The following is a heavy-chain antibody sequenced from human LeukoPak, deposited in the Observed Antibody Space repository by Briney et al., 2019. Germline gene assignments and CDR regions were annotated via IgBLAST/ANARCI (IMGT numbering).Heavy chain of an antibody. D-gene: IGHD5-12*01. CDR3: ARDSYGGYRYFDY. V-gene: IGHV3-33*01. CDR1: GFIFSNYG. Sequence: GRSLRLSCAASGFIFSNYGMHWVRQAPGKGLEWVAVMYSDGSNQYYADSVKGRFTISRDNSKSTLYLQMTSLRTEDTAVYYCARDSYGGYRYFDYWGQGTLVTVSS. J-gene: IGHJ4*02. CDR2: MYSDGSNQ.